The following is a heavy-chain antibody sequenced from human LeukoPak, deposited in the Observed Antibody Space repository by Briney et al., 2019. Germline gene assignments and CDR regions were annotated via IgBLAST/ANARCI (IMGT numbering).Heavy chain of an antibody. V-gene: IGHV4-4*07. CDR3: ARVGQWLRTPNDAFDI. Sequence: PSETLSLTCTVSGGSISSYYWSWIRQPAGKGLEWIGRIYTSGSTNHNPSLKSRVTISVDTSKNQFSLKLSSVTAADTAVYYCARVGQWLRTPNDAFDIWGQGTMVTVSS. CDR1: GGSISSYY. CDR2: IYTSGST. D-gene: IGHD6-19*01. J-gene: IGHJ3*02.